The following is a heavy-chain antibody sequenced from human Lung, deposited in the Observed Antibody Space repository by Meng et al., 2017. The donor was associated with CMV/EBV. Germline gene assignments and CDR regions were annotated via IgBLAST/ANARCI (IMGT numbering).Heavy chain of an antibody. J-gene: IGHJ4*02. V-gene: IGHV3-30*04. D-gene: IGHD3-3*01. CDR3: ASGPYDFWNDYDPIED. CDR1: GFTFRTYA. CDR2: IPKDGSNK. Sequence: GGSXRLXCAASGFTFRTYAMHWVRQAPGKGRECMAVIPKDGSNKHYTDSVKGQFTISRENSKKTLYLQVNSLRAEDTTVYYCASGPYDFWNDYDPIEDLGQGXLVTVSS.